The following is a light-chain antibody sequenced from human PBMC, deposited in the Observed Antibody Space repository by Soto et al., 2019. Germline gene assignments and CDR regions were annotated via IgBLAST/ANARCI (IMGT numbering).Light chain of an antibody. V-gene: IGKV1-5*03. J-gene: IGKJ1*01. CDR1: QSISTY. CDR3: QQYNTYWT. CDR2: KAS. Sequence: DIQMTQSPSALSASVGDRVTITCRASQSISTYLAWYQQKPGEAPKLLIHKASSLQTGVPSRFSGSGSGTEFTLIISSLQPDDCATYYCQQYNTYWTFGQGTKVEIK.